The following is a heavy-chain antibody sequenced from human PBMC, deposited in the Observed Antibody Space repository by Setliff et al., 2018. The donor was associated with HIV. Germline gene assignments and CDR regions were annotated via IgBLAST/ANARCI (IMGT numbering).Heavy chain of an antibody. Sequence: GASVKVSCKTSGYAFTDYSIHWVRQAPGQGLEWVGRINPDSRGTNYAQTFQGRVTMTRDTSVSTAYMDLTSLRSEDTAVYFCARGSRITVVSVLIYSRFDYWGQGTLVTVSS. V-gene: IGHV1-2*06. D-gene: IGHD3-3*01. CDR2: INPDSRGT. CDR3: ARGSRITVVSVLIYSRFDY. CDR1: GYAFTDYS. J-gene: IGHJ4*02.